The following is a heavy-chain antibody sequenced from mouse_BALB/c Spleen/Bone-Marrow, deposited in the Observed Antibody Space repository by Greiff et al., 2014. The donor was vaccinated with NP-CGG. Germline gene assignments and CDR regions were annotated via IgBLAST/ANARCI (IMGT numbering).Heavy chain of an antibody. CDR1: GFNIKDTY. V-gene: IGHV14-3*02. Sequence: VQLQQPGAELVKPGASVKLSCTASGFNIKDTYMHWVKQRPEQGLEWIGRIDPANGNTKYDPKFQGKATITADTPSNTAYLQLSSLTSEDTAVYYCAPYYYGSSQFAYWGQGTLVTVSA. D-gene: IGHD1-1*01. CDR2: IDPANGNT. CDR3: APYYYGSSQFAY. J-gene: IGHJ3*01.